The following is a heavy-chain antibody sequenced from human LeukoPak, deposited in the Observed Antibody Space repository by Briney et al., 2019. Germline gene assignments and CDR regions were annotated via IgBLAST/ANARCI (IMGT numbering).Heavy chain of an antibody. Sequence: GGSLRLSCAASGFTFSSYATSWVRQAPGRGLEWASGISGGGGNTDYADSVKGRFSTSRDNSKNTLYLQMNSLRAEDTAVYYCAKAVGAYDAFDIWGQGTMVTVSS. V-gene: IGHV3-23*01. CDR1: GFTFSSYA. D-gene: IGHD1-26*01. CDR3: AKAVGAYDAFDI. J-gene: IGHJ3*02. CDR2: ISGGGGNT.